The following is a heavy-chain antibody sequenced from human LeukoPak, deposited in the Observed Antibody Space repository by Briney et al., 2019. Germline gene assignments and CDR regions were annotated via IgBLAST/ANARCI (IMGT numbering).Heavy chain of an antibody. CDR3: ARGRPGYSSSWYST. Sequence: PSETLSLTCTVSGGSISSYYWSWIRQPPGKGLEWIGYIYYSGSTNYDPSLKSRVTISVDTSKNQFSLNLSSVTAADTAMYYCARGRPGYSSSWYSTWGQGTLVTVSS. CDR2: IYYSGST. J-gene: IGHJ4*02. V-gene: IGHV4-59*12. D-gene: IGHD6-13*01. CDR1: GGSISSYY.